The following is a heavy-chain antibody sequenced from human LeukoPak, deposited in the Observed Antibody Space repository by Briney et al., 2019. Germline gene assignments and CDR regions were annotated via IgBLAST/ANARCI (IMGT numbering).Heavy chain of an antibody. Sequence: GGSLRLSCAASGFTFSSYAMSWDRQAPGKGLEWVSVISSSGGSTYYADSVKGRFTISRDNPKNTLYLQMNSLRAEDTAVYYCAKTINTMVRGIYAFDIWGQGTKVTVSS. CDR3: AKTINTMVRGIYAFDI. D-gene: IGHD3-10*01. J-gene: IGHJ3*02. CDR2: ISSSGGST. V-gene: IGHV3-23*01. CDR1: GFTFSSYA.